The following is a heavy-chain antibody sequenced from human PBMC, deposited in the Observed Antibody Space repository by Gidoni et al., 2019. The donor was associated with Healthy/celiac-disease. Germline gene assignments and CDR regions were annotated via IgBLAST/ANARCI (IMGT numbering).Heavy chain of an antibody. CDR3: ARVPGPGGGFRNYYYYGMDV. V-gene: IGHV4-34*01. CDR1: GGSFSGSY. J-gene: IGHJ6*02. Sequence: QVQLQQWGAGLLKPSETLSLTCAVYGGSFSGSYWSWIRQPPGKGLEWIGEINHSGSTNYNPSLKSRVTISVDTSKNQFSLKLSSVTAADTAVYYCARVPGPGGGFRNYYYYGMDVWGQGTTVTVSS. D-gene: IGHD3-10*01. CDR2: INHSGST.